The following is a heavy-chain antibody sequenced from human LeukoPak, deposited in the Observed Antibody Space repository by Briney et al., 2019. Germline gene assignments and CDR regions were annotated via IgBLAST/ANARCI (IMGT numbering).Heavy chain of an antibody. J-gene: IGHJ1*01. Sequence: GGSLRLSCAASGFTFSSYRMNWVRQAPGKGLEWVSSISSSSSYIYYADSVKGRFTISRDNARNSLYLQMNSLRAEDTAVYYCARDPTTDCSSTSCYTSEYFQHWGQGSLVTVSS. CDR3: ARDPTTDCSSTSCYTSEYFQH. CDR1: GFTFSSYR. D-gene: IGHD2-2*02. V-gene: IGHV3-21*01. CDR2: ISSSSSYI.